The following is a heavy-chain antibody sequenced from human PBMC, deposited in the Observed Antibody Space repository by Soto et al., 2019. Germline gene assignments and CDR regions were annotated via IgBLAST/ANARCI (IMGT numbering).Heavy chain of an antibody. J-gene: IGHJ3*02. CDR3: ATPPPFACGHTCYVSGDAGGFDI. CDR2: ISISGGST. D-gene: IGHD2-2*01. Sequence: PGGSLRLSCAASGFTFSNYAMSWVRQAPGKGLEWVSGISISGGSTNYADSVNGRFTIYRDDSQNTVYLQMNSLRAEDTAVYFCATPPPFACGHTCYVSGDAGGFDIWGQGTMVTVSS. CDR1: GFTFSNYA. V-gene: IGHV3-23*01.